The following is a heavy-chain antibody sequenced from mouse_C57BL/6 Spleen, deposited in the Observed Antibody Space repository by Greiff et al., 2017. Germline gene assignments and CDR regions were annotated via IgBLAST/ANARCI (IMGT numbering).Heavy chain of an antibody. J-gene: IGHJ3*01. D-gene: IGHD2-2*01. Sequence: VQLQQPGAELVKPGASVKLSCKASGYTFTSYWMHWVKQRPGRGLEWIGRIDPNSGGTKYNEKFKSKATLTVDTPSSTAYMQRSSLTSEDSAVYYGARGEGYGYDVAWFAYWGQGTLVTVSA. V-gene: IGHV1-72*01. CDR3: ARGEGYGYDVAWFAY. CDR1: GYTFTSYW. CDR2: IDPNSGGT.